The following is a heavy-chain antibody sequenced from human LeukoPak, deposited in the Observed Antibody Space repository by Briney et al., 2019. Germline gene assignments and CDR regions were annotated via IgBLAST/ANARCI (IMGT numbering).Heavy chain of an antibody. V-gene: IGHV3-43*02. CDR2: ISGEGGST. CDR3: AKDPSAATAEYFQH. Sequence: GGSLRLSCAASGFTFDDYAMQWGRHARGKGVGWVALISGEGGSTYYADSEKGRFTISRDNSKNSLYLQMNSLRTEDTALYYCAKDPSAATAEYFQHWGQGTLVTVSS. D-gene: IGHD2-2*01. J-gene: IGHJ1*01. CDR1: GFTFDDYA.